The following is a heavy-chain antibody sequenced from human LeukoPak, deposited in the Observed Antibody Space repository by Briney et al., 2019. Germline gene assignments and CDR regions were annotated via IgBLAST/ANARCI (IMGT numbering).Heavy chain of an antibody. J-gene: IGHJ4*02. Sequence: GGSLRLSCAPSGFTFSSSNMHWVRQSPVKGLEWVALISYDGTKTYYGESVKGRFAVSRDNSKNMLFLQMNSLSAEDTAIYYCEREWFGESNWGQGARVTASS. CDR1: GFTFSSSN. CDR3: EREWFGESN. D-gene: IGHD3-10*01. V-gene: IGHV3-30*09. CDR2: ISYDGTKT.